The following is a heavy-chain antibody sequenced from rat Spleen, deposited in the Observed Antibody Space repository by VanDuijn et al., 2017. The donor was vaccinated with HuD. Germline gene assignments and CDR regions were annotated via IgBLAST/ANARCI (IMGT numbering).Heavy chain of an antibody. Sequence: EVHLVESGGGLVQPGRSLKLSCVASGFTFNNYWMSWIRQAPTKGLEWVATISTRGGSTFYRDSVKGRFTISRDNAESSLYLQMDSLRSEDTATYYCTRDRILRSTGFDYWGQGVMVTVSS. CDR3: TRDRILRSTGFDY. D-gene: IGHD1-6*01. J-gene: IGHJ2*01. CDR1: GFTFNNYW. CDR2: ISTRGGST. V-gene: IGHV5-31*01.